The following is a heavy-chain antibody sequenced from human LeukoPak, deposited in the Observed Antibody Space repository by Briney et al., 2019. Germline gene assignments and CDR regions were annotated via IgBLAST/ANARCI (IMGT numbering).Heavy chain of an antibody. CDR3: ARGVSYRSAFDI. CDR2: IYSGGST. Sequence: GGSLRLSCGASGFTVSSNYMSWVRQAPGKGLEWVSVIYSGGSTYYADSVKGRFTLSSDNSKNTPYLQMNSLRGEDTAVYYCARGVSYRSAFDIWGQGTMVTVSS. D-gene: IGHD3-10*01. V-gene: IGHV3-66*01. CDR1: GFTVSSNY. J-gene: IGHJ3*02.